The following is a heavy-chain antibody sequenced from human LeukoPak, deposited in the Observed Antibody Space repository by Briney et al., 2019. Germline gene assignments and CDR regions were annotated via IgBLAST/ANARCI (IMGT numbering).Heavy chain of an antibody. D-gene: IGHD2-21*02. CDR1: GFTFSSYD. V-gene: IGHV3-23*01. CDR2: ISGSGGRT. J-gene: IGHJ3*02. Sequence: PGGTLRLSCAASGFTFSSYDMSWVRQAPGKGLEWVSAISGSGGRTYYADSVKGRFTISRDNSKNTLYLQMNSLRAEDTAVYYCAKGGGDWPFGAFDIWGQGTMVTVSS. CDR3: AKGGGDWPFGAFDI.